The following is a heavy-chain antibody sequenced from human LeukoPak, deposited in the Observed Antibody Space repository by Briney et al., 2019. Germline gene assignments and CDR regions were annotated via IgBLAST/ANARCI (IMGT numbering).Heavy chain of an antibody. CDR2: INAGNGNT. V-gene: IGHV1-3*01. Sequence: ASVKVSCKASGYTFTSYAMHWVRQAPGQRPEWMGWINAGNGNTKYSQKFQGRVTITRDTSASTAYMELSSLRSEDTAVYYCARWLSDSGVSPQPDYWGQGTLVTVSS. CDR1: GYTFTSYA. CDR3: ARWLSDSGVSPQPDY. D-gene: IGHD4-17*01. J-gene: IGHJ4*02.